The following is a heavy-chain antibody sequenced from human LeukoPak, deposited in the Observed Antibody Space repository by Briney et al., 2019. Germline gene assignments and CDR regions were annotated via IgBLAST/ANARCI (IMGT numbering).Heavy chain of an antibody. V-gene: IGHV3-7*01. CDR1: GFTFNNYW. Sequence: GGSLRLSSAASGFTFNNYWMGWVRQAPGKGLEYVGNIKPDGSEKYYVDSLRGRFTISRDNARNSLYLQMNSLRVEDTAVYYCVKDDRPDSGCYYDDFWGQGTLVTVSS. D-gene: IGHD3-10*01. J-gene: IGHJ4*02. CDR2: IKPDGSEK. CDR3: VKDDRPDSGCYYDDF.